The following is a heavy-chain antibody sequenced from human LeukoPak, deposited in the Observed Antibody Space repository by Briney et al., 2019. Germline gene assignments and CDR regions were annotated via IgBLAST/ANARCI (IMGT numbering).Heavy chain of an antibody. J-gene: IGHJ4*02. D-gene: IGHD6-6*01. CDR1: GGTFSSYA. CDR2: IIPILGIA. CDR3: AREPSIAAPAFDY. Sequence: GASVKVSCKASGGTFSSYAISWVRQAPGQGLEWMGRIIPILGIANYAQKFQGRVTITADESTSTAYMELSSLRSEDTAVYYCAREPSIAAPAFDYWGQGTLVTVSS. V-gene: IGHV1-69*04.